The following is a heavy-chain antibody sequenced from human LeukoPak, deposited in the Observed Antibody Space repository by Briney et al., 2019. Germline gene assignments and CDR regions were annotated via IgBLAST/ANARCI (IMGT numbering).Heavy chain of an antibody. CDR2: ITSSSSYI. CDR1: GFTFTSYN. Sequence: GGSLRLSCAASGFTFTSYNMNWVRQAPGKGLEWVSSITSSSSYIYYADSVKGRFTTSRDNAKNSLYLQMNSLRAEDTAVYYCARSGPIDYWGQGTLVTVSP. CDR3: ARSGPIDY. D-gene: IGHD6-25*01. V-gene: IGHV3-21*03. J-gene: IGHJ4*02.